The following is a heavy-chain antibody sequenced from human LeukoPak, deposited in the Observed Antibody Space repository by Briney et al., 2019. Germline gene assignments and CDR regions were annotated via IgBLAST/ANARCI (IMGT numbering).Heavy chain of an antibody. Sequence: GESLKISCKGFGYSFSTYWIAWVRQMPGKGLEWMGIIYPGDSDTRYSPSFQGQVTISADKSISTAYLQWSSLKASDSAMYYCARTYYHGSGTYWENWFDPWGQGTLVTVSS. CDR3: ARTYYHGSGTYWENWFDP. V-gene: IGHV5-51*01. CDR2: IYPGDSDT. J-gene: IGHJ5*02. CDR1: GYSFSTYW. D-gene: IGHD3-10*01.